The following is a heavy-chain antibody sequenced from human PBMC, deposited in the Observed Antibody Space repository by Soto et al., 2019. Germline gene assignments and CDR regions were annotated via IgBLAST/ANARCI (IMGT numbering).Heavy chain of an antibody. V-gene: IGHV3-74*01. J-gene: IGHJ6*02. D-gene: IGHD6-13*01. CDR2: INSDGSST. Sequence: GGSLRLSCAASGFTFSSYWMHWARQAPGKGLVWVSRINSDGSSTSYADSVKGRFTISRDNAKNTLYLQMNSLRAEDTAVYYCARDLGSSSSRNYYYYYGMDVWGQGTTVTVSS. CDR1: GFTFSSYW. CDR3: ARDLGSSSSRNYYYYYGMDV.